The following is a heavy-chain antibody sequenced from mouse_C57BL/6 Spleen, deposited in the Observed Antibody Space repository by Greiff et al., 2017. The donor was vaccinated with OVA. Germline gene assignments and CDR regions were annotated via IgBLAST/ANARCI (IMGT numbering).Heavy chain of an antibody. CDR1: GYTFTSYW. CDR2: IDPSDSET. V-gene: IGHV1-52*01. J-gene: IGHJ3*01. Sequence: QVQLQQPGAELVRPGSSVKLSCKASGYTFTSYWMHWVKQRPIQGLEWIGNIDPSDSETHYNQKFKDKATLTVDKSSSTAYMQLSSLTSEDSAVYYWARGAHYPWFAYWGQGTLVTVSA. D-gene: IGHD1-1*02. CDR3: ARGAHYPWFAY.